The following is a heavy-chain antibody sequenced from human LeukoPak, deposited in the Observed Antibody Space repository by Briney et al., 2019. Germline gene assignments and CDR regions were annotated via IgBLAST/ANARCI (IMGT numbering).Heavy chain of an antibody. Sequence: GGSLRLSCAASGLTFSSYGMHWVRQAPGKGLEWVAVISYDGSNKYYADSVKGRFTISRDNSKNMVYLQLNSLRGEDTAVYYCARTREQWQVLDYWGQGTLVTVSS. J-gene: IGHJ4*02. CDR1: GLTFSSYG. V-gene: IGHV3-30*03. CDR3: ARTREQWQVLDY. D-gene: IGHD6-19*01. CDR2: ISYDGSNK.